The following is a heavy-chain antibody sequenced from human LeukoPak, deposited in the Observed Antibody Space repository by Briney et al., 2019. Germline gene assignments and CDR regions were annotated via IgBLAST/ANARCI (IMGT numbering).Heavy chain of an antibody. CDR1: GGSISSYY. CDR2: IYYSGST. Sequence: PSETLSLTCTVSGGSISSYYWSWIRQPPGKGLEWIGYIYYSGSTNYNPSLKSRVTMSVDTSKNQFSLKLSSVTAADTAVYYCARGDLDYPFDYWGQGTLVTVSS. D-gene: IGHD3/OR15-3a*01. V-gene: IGHV4-59*12. J-gene: IGHJ4*02. CDR3: ARGDLDYPFDY.